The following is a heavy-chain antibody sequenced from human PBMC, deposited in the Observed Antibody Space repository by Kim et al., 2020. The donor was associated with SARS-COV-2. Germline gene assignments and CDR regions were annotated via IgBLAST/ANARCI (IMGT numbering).Heavy chain of an antibody. J-gene: IGHJ5*02. Sequence: VKSRFTISRDNSENTMYLKMNSRRVEDSAVYYCARDAYGGYSGSFWFDPWGQGTLVTVSS. V-gene: IGHV3-23*01. CDR3: ARDAYGGYSGSFWFDP. D-gene: IGHD2-21*02.